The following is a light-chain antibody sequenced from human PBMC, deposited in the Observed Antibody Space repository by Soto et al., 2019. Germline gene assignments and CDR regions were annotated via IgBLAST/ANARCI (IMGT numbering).Light chain of an antibody. V-gene: IGKV3-20*01. CDR2: GAS. CDR3: QQYGSSGT. CDR1: QSVSRS. Sequence: EIVLTQSPATLSLSPGERATLSCRASQSVSRSLAWYQQKPGQAPRLLIYGASNRATGIPDRFSGSGSGTDFTLTISRLEPEDFAVYYCQQYGSSGTFGQGTKV. J-gene: IGKJ1*01.